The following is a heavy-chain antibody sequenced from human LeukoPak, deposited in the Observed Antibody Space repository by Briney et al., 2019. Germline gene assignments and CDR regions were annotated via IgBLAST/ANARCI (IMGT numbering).Heavy chain of an antibody. J-gene: IGHJ5*02. D-gene: IGHD3-3*01. CDR1: GGSISSSSYY. CDR2: IYYSGST. Sequence: SETPSLTCTVSGGSISSSSYYWGWIRQPPGKGLEWIGSIYYSGSTYYNPSLKSRVTISVDTSKNQFSLKLSSVTAADTAVYYCARDALTSDFWSGYSGWFDPWGQGTLVTVSS. V-gene: IGHV4-39*07. CDR3: ARDALTSDFWSGYSGWFDP.